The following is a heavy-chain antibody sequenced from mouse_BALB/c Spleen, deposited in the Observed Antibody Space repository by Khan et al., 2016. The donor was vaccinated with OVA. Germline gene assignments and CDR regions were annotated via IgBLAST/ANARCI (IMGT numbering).Heavy chain of an antibody. CDR3: SRPSYDPRDFEV. D-gene: IGHD2-3*01. J-gene: IGHJ1*01. Sequence: EVQLQESGAELVKPGASVKLSCTASGFNIKDTYLHWVKQRPEQGLEWIGRIAPATGNAQYDPKFQGKATKTSDTTANTTYLQFNSLQSEDTAVYYCSRPSYDPRDFEVWGAGTTVTVSS. CDR2: IAPATGNA. CDR1: GFNIKDTY. V-gene: IGHV14-3*02.